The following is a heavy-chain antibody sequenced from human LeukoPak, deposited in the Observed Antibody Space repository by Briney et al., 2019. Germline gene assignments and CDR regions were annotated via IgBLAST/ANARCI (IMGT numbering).Heavy chain of an antibody. CDR2: IKQDESEK. J-gene: IGHJ4*02. Sequence: PGGSLRLSCAASGFTFSSYWMSWVRQAPGKGLEWVANIKQDESEKYYVDSVKGRFTISRDNAKNSLYLQMNSLRAEDTAVYYCARAMYCGGDCCPFDYWGQGTLVTVSS. D-gene: IGHD2-21*02. CDR1: GFTFSSYW. V-gene: IGHV3-7*01. CDR3: ARAMYCGGDCCPFDY.